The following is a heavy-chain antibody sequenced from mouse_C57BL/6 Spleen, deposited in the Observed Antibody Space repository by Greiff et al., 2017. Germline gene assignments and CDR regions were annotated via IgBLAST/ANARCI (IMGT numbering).Heavy chain of an antibody. CDR1: GYTFTDHT. Sequence: VKLVESDAELVKPGASVKISCKVSGYTFTDHTIHWMKQRPEQGLEWIGYIYPRDGSTKYNEKFKGKATLTADKSSSTAYMQLNSLTSEDSAVYFCARRVYGSPYYAMDYWGQGTSVTVSS. CDR3: ARRVYGSPYYAMDY. CDR2: IYPRDGST. V-gene: IGHV1-78*01. D-gene: IGHD1-1*01. J-gene: IGHJ4*01.